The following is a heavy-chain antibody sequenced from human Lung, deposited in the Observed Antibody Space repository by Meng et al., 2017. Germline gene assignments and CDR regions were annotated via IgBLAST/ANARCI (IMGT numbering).Heavy chain of an antibody. D-gene: IGHD2-21*01. CDR3: AKALGWGSSPDY. V-gene: IGHV1-2*06. CDR2: INPNSGGT. CDR1: GYTFTAYY. J-gene: IGHJ4*02. Sequence: VQLVQSGADVTKPGASVKVPCKASGYTFTAYYIHWVRQGPGQGVEWMGRINPNSGGTNFAQKCKGRVIMTRDTSISTAYMELSSLGFDDTAVYYCAKALGWGSSPDYWGQGILVTVSS.